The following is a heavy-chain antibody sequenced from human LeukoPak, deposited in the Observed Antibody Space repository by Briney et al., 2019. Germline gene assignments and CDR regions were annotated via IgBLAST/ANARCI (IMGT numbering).Heavy chain of an antibody. CDR2: IYYSGST. Sequence: SSETLSLTCTVSGGSISSSSYYWGWIRQPPGKGLEWIGSIYYSGSTYYNPSLKSRVTISVDTSKNQFSLKLSSVTAADTAVYYCAGSFLEWELRNFDYWGQGTLVTVSS. D-gene: IGHD1-26*01. J-gene: IGHJ4*02. V-gene: IGHV4-39*01. CDR3: AGSFLEWELRNFDY. CDR1: GGSISSSSYY.